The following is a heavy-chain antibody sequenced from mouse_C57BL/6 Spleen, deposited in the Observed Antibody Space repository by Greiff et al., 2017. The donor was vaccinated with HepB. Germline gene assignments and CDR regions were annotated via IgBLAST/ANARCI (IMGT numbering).Heavy chain of an antibody. CDR2: ISSGGSYT. V-gene: IGHV5-6*01. CDR3: ARHEDYGSQFAY. CDR1: GFTFSSYG. J-gene: IGHJ3*01. Sequence: EVQRVESGGDLVKPGGSLKLSCAASGFTFSSYGMSWVRQTPDKRLEWVATISSGGSYTYYPDSVKGRFTISRDNAKNTLYLQMSSLKSEDTAMYYCARHEDYGSQFAYWGQGTLVTVSA. D-gene: IGHD1-1*01.